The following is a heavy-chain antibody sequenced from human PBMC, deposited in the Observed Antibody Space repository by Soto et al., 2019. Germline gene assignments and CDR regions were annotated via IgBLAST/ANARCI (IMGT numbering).Heavy chain of an antibody. CDR1: GFNFNKYA. D-gene: IGHD6-19*01. CDR3: AKADGQQWLLPHLEN. J-gene: IGHJ4*02. V-gene: IGHV3-23*01. CDR2: ISCCGGTA. Sequence: EVQLLESGGGLVRPGASLRLSCAASGFNFNKYAMSWVRQAPGEGLEWVSGISCCGGTAAYADSVKGSFTIARDDAKNTLYLDMNSLRVEDTAEYYCAKADGQQWLLPHLENWGRGTLVTVS.